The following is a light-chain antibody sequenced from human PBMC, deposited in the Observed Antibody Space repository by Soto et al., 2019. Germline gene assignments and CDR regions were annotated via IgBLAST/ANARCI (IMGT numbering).Light chain of an antibody. CDR2: DTN. J-gene: IGLJ1*01. CDR3: LLSYNGPYV. CDR1: TGAVTSGHY. Sequence: QAVVTQEPSLTVSPGGTVTLTCGSSTGAVTSGHYPYWFQQKPGQAPTTLIYDTNNKHSWTPARFSGSLLGGKAALTLSGAQPEDEAEYYCLLSYNGPYVFGTGTKVTGL. V-gene: IGLV7-46*01.